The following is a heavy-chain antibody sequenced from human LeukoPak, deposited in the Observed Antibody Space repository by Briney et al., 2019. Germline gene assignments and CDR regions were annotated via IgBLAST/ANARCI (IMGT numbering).Heavy chain of an antibody. Sequence: GGSLRLSCAASGFTFSSYSMNWVRQAPGKGLEWVSSISSGSGYIYYADSVKGRFTISRDNAKNSLYLQMNSLRAEDTAVYCCARDVGATRRFFDYWGQGTLVTVSS. D-gene: IGHD1-26*01. V-gene: IGHV3-21*01. CDR3: ARDVGATRRFFDY. CDR2: ISSGSGYI. CDR1: GFTFSSYS. J-gene: IGHJ4*02.